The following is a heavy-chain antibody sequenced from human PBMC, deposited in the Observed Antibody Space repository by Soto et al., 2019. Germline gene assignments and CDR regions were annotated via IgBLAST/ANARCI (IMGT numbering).Heavy chain of an antibody. CDR2: IKSDGSGT. D-gene: IGHD5-18*01. CDR1: GFTFSSYW. V-gene: IGHV3-74*01. Sequence: EVQLVESGGGLVQPGESLTLSCAASGFTFSSYWMHWVRQAPGNGLVWVSRIKSDGSGTYYADSVKGRLTISRDNAKNTLYLQMNSLRVEDTAGYFCARGDGDRYDGHGYLGRHWGQGTLVTVSS. J-gene: IGHJ4*02. CDR3: ARGDGDRYDGHGYLGRH.